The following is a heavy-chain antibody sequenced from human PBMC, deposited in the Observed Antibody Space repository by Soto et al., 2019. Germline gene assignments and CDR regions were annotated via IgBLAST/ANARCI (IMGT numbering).Heavy chain of an antibody. CDR3: AKASKTTVTTAFDY. Sequence: GGSLRLSCAASGFTFSSSAMTWVRQTPGKGLEWVSTISGSGGSTYYADSVKGRFTISRDNSKNTLYLQMNSVRAEDSAVYYCAKASKTTVTTAFDYWGQGTLVTVSS. CDR1: GFTFSSSA. V-gene: IGHV3-23*01. J-gene: IGHJ4*02. D-gene: IGHD4-17*01. CDR2: ISGSGGST.